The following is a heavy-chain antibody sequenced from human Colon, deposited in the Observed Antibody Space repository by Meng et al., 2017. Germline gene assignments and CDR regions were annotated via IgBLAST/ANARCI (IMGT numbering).Heavy chain of an antibody. V-gene: IGHV1-2*02. CDR1: GYTFSDYY. D-gene: IGHD3-22*01. CDR3: ARDPRIYVYDSSGFYPLYFYYAMDV. J-gene: IGHJ6*02. CDR2: INPNSGGT. Sequence: ASVKVSCKASGYTFSDYYIHWLRRAPGQGLEWMGWINPNSGGTDYAQKFQGGVTMTRDTYINTAYMELSSLRSDDTAVYFCARDPRIYVYDSSGFYPLYFYYAMDVWGQGATVTVSS.